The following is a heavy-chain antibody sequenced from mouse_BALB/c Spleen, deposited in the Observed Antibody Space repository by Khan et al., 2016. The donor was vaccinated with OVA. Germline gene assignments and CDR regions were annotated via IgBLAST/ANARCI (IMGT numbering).Heavy chain of an antibody. CDR2: IYPGDGST. V-gene: IGHV1S56*01. D-gene: IGHD2-4*01. Sequence: QVQLQQSGPELVKPGALVKISCQASGYTFTAYDINWVKQRPGQGLEWIGWIYPGDGSTTYNENFKDKATLTADTSSNTAYMQLSGLTSEKSAVYFCAREGLRGVGMDYWGQGISVSVSS. CDR3: AREGLRGVGMDY. J-gene: IGHJ4*01. CDR1: GYTFTAYD.